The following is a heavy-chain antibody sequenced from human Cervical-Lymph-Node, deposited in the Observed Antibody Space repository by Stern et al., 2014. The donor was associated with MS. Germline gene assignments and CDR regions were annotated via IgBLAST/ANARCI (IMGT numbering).Heavy chain of an antibody. Sequence: EVQLVQSGVEVKKPGESLKISCKGSGYTFSNYWIAWVRQMPGKGLEWMGIIYPGDSDTRYSPSFQGHVTISADKSIDTAYLQWSSLEASDIAIYYCARRSGIHNPLDYWGQGTLVTVSS. CDR2: IYPGDSDT. V-gene: IGHV5-51*03. CDR1: GYTFSNYW. J-gene: IGHJ4*02. CDR3: ARRSGIHNPLDY. D-gene: IGHD3-3*01.